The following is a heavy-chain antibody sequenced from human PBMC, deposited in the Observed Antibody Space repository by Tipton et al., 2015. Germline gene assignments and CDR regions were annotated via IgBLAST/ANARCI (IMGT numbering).Heavy chain of an antibody. CDR1: GFAFSSSA. D-gene: IGHD6-25*01. CDR2: ISGSGETT. Sequence: GSLRLSCAASGFAFSSSAMAWVRQTPEKGLEWVSTISGSGETTYYADSVKGRFTISRDNSANTLFVRMSSLRAEDTAIYYCAKGSSGRYFDYWGQGTLVTVSS. CDR3: AKGSSGRYFDY. J-gene: IGHJ4*02. V-gene: IGHV3-23*01.